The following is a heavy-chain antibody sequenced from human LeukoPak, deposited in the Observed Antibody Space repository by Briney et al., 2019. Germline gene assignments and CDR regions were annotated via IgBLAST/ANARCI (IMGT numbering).Heavy chain of an antibody. CDR1: GFSFKNCW. Sequence: GGSLRLSCAASGFSFKNCWMHWVRQAPGKGLEWVSRIDNDGNTSYADSVKGRFTISRDNAKNTLYLQMNSLRAEDTAVYYCARPTGEKQLVLGYWGQGTLVTVSS. CDR3: ARPTGEKQLVLGY. J-gene: IGHJ4*02. D-gene: IGHD6-13*01. CDR2: IDNDGNT. V-gene: IGHV3-74*01.